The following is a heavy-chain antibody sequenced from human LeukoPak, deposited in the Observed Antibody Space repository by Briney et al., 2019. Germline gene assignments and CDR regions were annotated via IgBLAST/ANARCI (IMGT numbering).Heavy chain of an antibody. Sequence: SQTLSLTCTVSGGSISSGGYYWSWIRQHPGKGLAWIGYIYYSGSTYYNPSLKSRVTISVDTSKNQFSLKLSSVTAADTAVYYCARAPPSHRGRPYNWFDPWGQGTLVTVSS. D-gene: IGHD6-6*01. J-gene: IGHJ5*02. V-gene: IGHV4-31*03. CDR2: IYYSGST. CDR1: GGSISSGGYY. CDR3: ARAPPSHRGRPYNWFDP.